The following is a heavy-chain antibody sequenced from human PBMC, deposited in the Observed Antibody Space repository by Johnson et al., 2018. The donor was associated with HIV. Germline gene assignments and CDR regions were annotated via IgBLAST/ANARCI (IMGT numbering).Heavy chain of an antibody. V-gene: IGHV3-30*18. CDR1: GFTFSIYD. J-gene: IGHJ3*02. CDR3: AKGSTPTMIIVVISAFDI. CDR2: ISHDGTNN. Sequence: QVQLVESGGGVVQPGGSLRLSCAASGFTFSIYDIHWVRQAPCKGLEWVAMISHDGTNNFYADSVKGRFTVSRDNSKNTLYLEANSLGPEDTATYYCAKGSTPTMIIVVISAFDIWGQGTVVAVSS. D-gene: IGHD3-22*01.